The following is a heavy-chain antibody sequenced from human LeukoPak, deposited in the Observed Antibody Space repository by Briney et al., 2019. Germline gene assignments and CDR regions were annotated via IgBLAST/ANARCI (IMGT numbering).Heavy chain of an antibody. CDR3: ARDLSSGWSP. Sequence: SETLSLTCTVSGGSVSSDTYYWSWIWQPPGQGLEWIGYTYYSGSTNYNPSLKSRVTISLDTSKNQFSLKLTSVTAADTAIYYCARDLSSGWSPWGQGTLVTVSS. CDR1: GGSVSSDTYY. D-gene: IGHD6-19*01. V-gene: IGHV4-61*01. CDR2: TYYSGST. J-gene: IGHJ5*02.